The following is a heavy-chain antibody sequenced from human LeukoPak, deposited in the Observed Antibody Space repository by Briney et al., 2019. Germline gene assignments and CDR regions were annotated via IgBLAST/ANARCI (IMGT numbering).Heavy chain of an antibody. V-gene: IGHV4-59*01. Sequence: PSETLSLTCTVSGGSISSFYWSWIRQPPGKGLEWIGYTYYSGSTNYNPSLKSRVTISVDTSKNQFSLKLSSVTAADTAVYYCARVPYDFWSGDYYMDVWGKGTTVTVSS. D-gene: IGHD3-3*01. CDR1: GGSISSFY. CDR3: ARVPYDFWSGDYYMDV. J-gene: IGHJ6*03. CDR2: TYYSGST.